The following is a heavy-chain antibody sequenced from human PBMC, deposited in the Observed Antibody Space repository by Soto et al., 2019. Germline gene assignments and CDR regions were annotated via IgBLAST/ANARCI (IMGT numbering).Heavy chain of an antibody. Sequence: SETLSLTCSVSGGPISSGGYFWSWIRQHPGKGLEWIGYISYSGSTYYNPSLKSRLTISVDTSKNQFSLQLRSVTAADTALYHCARYLNTAGWFDPWGQGTLVTVSS. CDR3: ARYLNTAGWFDP. V-gene: IGHV4-31*03. CDR1: GGPISSGGYF. J-gene: IGHJ5*02. CDR2: ISYSGST. D-gene: IGHD2-2*01.